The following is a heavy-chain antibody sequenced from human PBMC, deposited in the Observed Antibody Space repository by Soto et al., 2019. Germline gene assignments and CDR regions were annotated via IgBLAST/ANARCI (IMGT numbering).Heavy chain of an antibody. Sequence: QVQLVQSGAAVKKPGSSVKVSCKASGGTFSSYAISWVRQAPGQGLEWMGGIIPIFGTANYAQKFQGRVTITADESTSTADMELSRLRSEDTAVYYCARHVPAAGYYYGMDVWGQGTTVTVSS. CDR2: IIPIFGTA. CDR1: GGTFSSYA. J-gene: IGHJ6*02. D-gene: IGHD2-2*01. CDR3: ARHVPAAGYYYGMDV. V-gene: IGHV1-69*12.